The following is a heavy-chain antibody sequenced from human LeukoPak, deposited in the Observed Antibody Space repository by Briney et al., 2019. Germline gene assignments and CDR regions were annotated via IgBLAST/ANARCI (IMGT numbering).Heavy chain of an antibody. J-gene: IGHJ6*02. Sequence: ASVKVSCKASGYTFTSYAMNWVRQAPGQGLEWMGWINPNSGGTNYAQKFQGWVTMTRDTSISTAYMELSRLRSDDTAVYYCARELDGTNYYGMDVWGQGTTVTVSS. V-gene: IGHV1-2*04. CDR1: GYTFTSYA. CDR2: INPNSGGT. CDR3: ARELDGTNYYGMDV. D-gene: IGHD6-13*01.